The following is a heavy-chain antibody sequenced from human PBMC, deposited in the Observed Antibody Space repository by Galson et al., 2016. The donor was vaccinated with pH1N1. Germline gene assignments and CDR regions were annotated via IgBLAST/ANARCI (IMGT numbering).Heavy chain of an antibody. Sequence: LRLSCATSGFIFSSYGIHWVRQAPGKGLEWVTYISYDGSNKYYADSVMGRFTISRDDSKNTVYLQMNSLRAEDTAVYHCAKDLSGKYYIGYWGQGTLVTVSS. CDR3: AKDLSGKYYIGY. J-gene: IGHJ4*02. CDR1: GFIFSSYG. V-gene: IGHV3-30*02. D-gene: IGHD1-26*01. CDR2: ISYDGSNK.